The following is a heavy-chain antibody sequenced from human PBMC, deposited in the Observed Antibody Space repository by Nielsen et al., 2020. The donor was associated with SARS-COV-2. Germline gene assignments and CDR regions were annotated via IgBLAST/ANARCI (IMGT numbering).Heavy chain of an antibody. V-gene: IGHV7-4-1*02. D-gene: IGHD2-2*02. CDR3: ARARCSSTSCYMDF. CDR1: GYTLTSYA. J-gene: IGHJ4*02. Sequence: ASVKVSCKASGYTLTSYAMNWVRQAPVQGLEWMGWINTNTGNPAYAQGFTGRFVFSLDTSVSTAYLQISSLKAEDTAVYYCARARCSSTSCYMDFWGQGTLVTVSS. CDR2: INTNTGNP.